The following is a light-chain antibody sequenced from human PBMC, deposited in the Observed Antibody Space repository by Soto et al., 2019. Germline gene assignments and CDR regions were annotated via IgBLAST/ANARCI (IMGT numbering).Light chain of an antibody. V-gene: IGLV2-14*03. CDR1: SSDVGGYDY. J-gene: IGLJ2*01. CDR3: SSYTNSTTR. CDR2: DVS. Sequence: QSALTQPASVSGSPGQSITISCTETSSDVGGYDYVSWYQQHPGKAPKLMIYDVSYRPSGVSNRFSGSKSGNTASLTISGLQAEDEADYYCSSYTNSTTRFGGGTKVTVL.